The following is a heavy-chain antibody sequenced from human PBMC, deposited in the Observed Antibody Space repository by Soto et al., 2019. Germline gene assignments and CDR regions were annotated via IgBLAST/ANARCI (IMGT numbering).Heavy chain of an antibody. Sequence: QVQLQQWGAGLLKPSETLSLTCAVYGGSFSGYYWSWIRQPPGKGLEWIGEINHSGSTNYNPSLKSRVTISVDTSKNQFSLKLSSVTAADTAVYYCARVFPGGNSSVENWFDPWGQGTLVTVSS. D-gene: IGHD3-22*01. CDR3: ARVFPGGNSSVENWFDP. CDR2: INHSGST. CDR1: GGSFSGYY. J-gene: IGHJ5*02. V-gene: IGHV4-34*01.